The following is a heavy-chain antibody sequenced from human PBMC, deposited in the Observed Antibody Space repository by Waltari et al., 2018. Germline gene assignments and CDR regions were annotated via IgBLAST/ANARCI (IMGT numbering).Heavy chain of an antibody. CDR2: IYPGGDT. Sequence: QLHLPESGPGLLKPSETLSLTCAVSGYSISGCHFWGWIRQPPGKGLEWIGSIYPGGDTYFNPSLKSRVTISVDKSKNQYSLNLRSMTAADTAVYYCARRGRLSSYFFDYWGQGTLVTVSS. CDR1: GYSISGCHF. V-gene: IGHV4-38-2*01. D-gene: IGHD2-15*01. J-gene: IGHJ4*02. CDR3: ARRGRLSSYFFDY.